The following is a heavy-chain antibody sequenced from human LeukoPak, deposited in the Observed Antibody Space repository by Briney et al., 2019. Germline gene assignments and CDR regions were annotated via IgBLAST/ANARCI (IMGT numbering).Heavy chain of an antibody. CDR1: GGSISSGGHY. D-gene: IGHD1-20*01. CDR3: ARARYNWNYVDY. CDR2: IYYSGST. Sequence: KTSETLSLTCTDSGGSISSGGHYWSWIRQHPGKGLEWIGYIYYSGSTYYNPSLKSRVTISVDTSKNQFSLKLSSVTAADTAVYYCARARYNWNYVDYWGQGTLVTVSS. V-gene: IGHV4-31*03. J-gene: IGHJ4*02.